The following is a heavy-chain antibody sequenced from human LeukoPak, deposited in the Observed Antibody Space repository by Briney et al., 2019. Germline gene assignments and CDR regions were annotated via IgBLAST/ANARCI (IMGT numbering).Heavy chain of an antibody. CDR1: GGTFSSYA. V-gene: IGHV1-69*01. CDR2: IIPIFGTA. D-gene: IGHD5-24*01. CDR3: AACRDGYNEGLYYFDY. J-gene: IGHJ4*02. Sequence: GASVKVSCKASGGTFSSYAISWVRQAPGQGLEWMGGIIPIFGTANYAQRFQGRVTITADESTSTAYMELSSLRSEDTAVDYCAACRDGYNEGLYYFDYWGQGTLVTVSS.